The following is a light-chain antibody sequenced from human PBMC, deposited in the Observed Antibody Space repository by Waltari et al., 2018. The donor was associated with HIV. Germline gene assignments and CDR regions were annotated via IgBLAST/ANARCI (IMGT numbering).Light chain of an antibody. Sequence: QSVLTQPPSASGTPGQRVTIPCSGSSSNIGSNYVYWYQQLPGTAPKLLNYRNNQRPSGVPDRFSGSKSGTSASLAISGLRSEDEADYFCAAWDDSRKVFGGGTKLTVL. J-gene: IGLJ3*02. CDR1: SSNIGSNY. CDR2: RNN. CDR3: AAWDDSRKV. V-gene: IGLV1-47*01.